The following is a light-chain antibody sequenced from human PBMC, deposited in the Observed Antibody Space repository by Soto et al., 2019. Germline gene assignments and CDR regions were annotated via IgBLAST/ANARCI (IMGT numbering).Light chain of an antibody. Sequence: IVLTQSPGTLSLSPGERATLSCRASESVASNYLAWYQLKPGQAPRLLFFGASNRATAIPDRFSGSGSGTDFTLTISRLEPEYFAVYYCQQFSSYPLTFGGGTKVDIK. V-gene: IGKV3-20*01. J-gene: IGKJ4*01. CDR3: QQFSSYPLT. CDR2: GAS. CDR1: ESVASNY.